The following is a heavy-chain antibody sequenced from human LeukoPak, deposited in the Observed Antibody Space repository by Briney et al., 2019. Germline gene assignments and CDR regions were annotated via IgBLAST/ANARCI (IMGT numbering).Heavy chain of an antibody. CDR2: IWYDGSNK. D-gene: IGHD1-26*01. Sequence: GGSLRPSCAASGFTFSSYGMHWVRQAPGKGLEWVAVIWYDGSNKYYADSVKGRFTISRDNSKNTLYLQMNSLRAEDTAVYYCARGRSWELPFDYWGQGTLVTVSS. CDR1: GFTFSSYG. CDR3: ARGRSWELPFDY. J-gene: IGHJ4*02. V-gene: IGHV3-33*01.